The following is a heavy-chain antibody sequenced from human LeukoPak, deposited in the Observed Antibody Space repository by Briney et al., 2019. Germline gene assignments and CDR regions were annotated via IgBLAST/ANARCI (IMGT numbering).Heavy chain of an antibody. CDR1: GFAFSSYG. D-gene: IGHD3-10*01. J-gene: IGHJ4*02. CDR2: ISGSGGST. CDR3: AKLTYYYGSRIDY. Sequence: GGTLRLSCAASGFAFSSYGMSWVRQAPGKGLEWVSAISGSGGSTYYADSVKGRFTISRDNSKNTLYLQMNSLRAEDTAVYYCAKLTYYYGSRIDYWGQGTLVTVSS. V-gene: IGHV3-23*01.